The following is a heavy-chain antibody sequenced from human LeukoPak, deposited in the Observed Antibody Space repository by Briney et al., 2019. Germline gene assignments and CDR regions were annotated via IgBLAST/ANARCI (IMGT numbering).Heavy chain of an antibody. J-gene: IGHJ4*02. D-gene: IGHD2-8*02. CDR1: GLTLSSYW. CDR2: INSDGSSI. Sequence: PGGSLRLSCAASGLTLSSYWMHWVRQAPGRGLVWVSRINSDGSSISYADSVKGRFTISRDNAKNTLFLQMNSLRVEDSAVYYCTRARGVNGDYWGQGTLVTVSS. V-gene: IGHV3-74*01. CDR3: TRARGVNGDY.